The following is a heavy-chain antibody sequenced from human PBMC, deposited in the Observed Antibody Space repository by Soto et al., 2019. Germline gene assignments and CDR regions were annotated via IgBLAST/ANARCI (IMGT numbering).Heavy chain of an antibody. J-gene: IGHJ6*02. Sequence: QVPLVQSGAEVKKPGASVKVSCKASGYTFTSYGISWVRQAPGQGLERMGWISAYNGNTNYAQKLQGRVTMTNDTSTSTAYMELRSLRSDDMAVYYCASLEAPDESGCGMDVWGQGTTVTVSS. CDR3: ASLEAPDESGCGMDV. CDR1: GYTFTSYG. D-gene: IGHD3-10*01. CDR2: ISAYNGNT. V-gene: IGHV1-18*03.